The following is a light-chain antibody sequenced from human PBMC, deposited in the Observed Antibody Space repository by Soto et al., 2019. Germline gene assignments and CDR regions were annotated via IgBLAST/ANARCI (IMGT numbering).Light chain of an antibody. Sequence: QSVLTQPPSESGTPGQTVTITCSGSSANIGSNTVSWYQHLPGTAPKPLIYSDNQRPSGVPDRFSGSNSGPSASLAISGLQSEDEADYHCAAWDDRLNGVLFGGGTKVTVL. CDR1: SANIGSNT. J-gene: IGLJ2*01. V-gene: IGLV1-44*01. CDR3: AAWDDRLNGVL. CDR2: SDN.